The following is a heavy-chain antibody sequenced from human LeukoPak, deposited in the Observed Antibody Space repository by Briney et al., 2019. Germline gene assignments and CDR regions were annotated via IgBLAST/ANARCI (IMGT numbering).Heavy chain of an antibody. D-gene: IGHD3-22*01. J-gene: IGHJ4*02. Sequence: TGGSLRLSCTASGFTFSGYWMHWVRQAPGKGLEWVSYISSSSSTIYYADSVKGRFTISRDNAKNSLYLQMNSLRDEDTAVYYCARVSSSGYPPRADYWGQGTLVTVSS. CDR3: ARVSSSGYPPRADY. CDR2: ISSSSSTI. V-gene: IGHV3-48*02. CDR1: GFTFSGYW.